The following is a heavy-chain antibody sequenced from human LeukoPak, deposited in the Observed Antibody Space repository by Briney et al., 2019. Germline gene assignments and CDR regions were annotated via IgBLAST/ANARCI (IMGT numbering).Heavy chain of an antibody. Sequence: GGSLRLSCAASGFTFSSYAMSWVRQAPGKGLEWVSDISGSGGSTYYADSVKGRFTISRDNSKNTLYLQMNSLRAEDTAEYYCAKDLGTRVRGVKGYWGQGTLVTVSS. D-gene: IGHD3-10*01. V-gene: IGHV3-23*01. CDR1: GFTFSSYA. CDR2: ISGSGGST. J-gene: IGHJ4*02. CDR3: AKDLGTRVRGVKGY.